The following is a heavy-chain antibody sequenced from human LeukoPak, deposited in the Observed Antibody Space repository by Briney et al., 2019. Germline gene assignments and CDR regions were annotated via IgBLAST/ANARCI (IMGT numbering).Heavy chain of an antibody. V-gene: IGHV4-61*02. CDR1: GGSISSGGFY. J-gene: IGHJ4*02. Sequence: SETLSLTCTVSGGSISSGGFYWSWIRQPAGKGLEWIGRIYPTGNTDYNPSLRNRVTISVDMSENQFSLKVSSVTATDTAVYYCARGSYDSSGPIFDYWGQGTLVTVSS. D-gene: IGHD3-22*01. CDR3: ARGSYDSSGPIFDY. CDR2: IYPTGNT.